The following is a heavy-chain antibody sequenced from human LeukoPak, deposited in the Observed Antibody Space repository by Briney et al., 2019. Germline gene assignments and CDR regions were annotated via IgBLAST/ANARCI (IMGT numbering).Heavy chain of an antibody. V-gene: IGHV3-7*01. CDR2: IKQDGSDK. D-gene: IGHD2-15*01. CDR3: ARLLPGAPDGFDI. Sequence: GGSLRLSCAASGFIFSSYWMSWVRQAPGKGLEWVANIKQDGSDKFYVDSVKGRFTISRDSAKNSLYLQMNSLRAEDTAVYYCARLLPGAPDGFDIWSQGTTVTVSP. J-gene: IGHJ3*02. CDR1: GFIFSSYW.